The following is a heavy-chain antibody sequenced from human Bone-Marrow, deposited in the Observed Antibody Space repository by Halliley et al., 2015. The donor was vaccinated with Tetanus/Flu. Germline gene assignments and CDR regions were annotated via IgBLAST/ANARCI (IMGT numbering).Heavy chain of an antibody. V-gene: IGHV4-4*02. Sequence: TLSLTCAVSGGSISSSNWWSWVRQPPGKGLEWIGEIHHSGSTNYNPSLKSRVTISVDKSKNHFSLKLTSVTAADTAVYYCARFEGRQLVPFYVDSWGQGTLVPVSS. D-gene: IGHD6-13*01. CDR2: IHHSGST. J-gene: IGHJ4*02. CDR3: ARFEGRQLVPFYVDS. CDR1: GGSISSSNW.